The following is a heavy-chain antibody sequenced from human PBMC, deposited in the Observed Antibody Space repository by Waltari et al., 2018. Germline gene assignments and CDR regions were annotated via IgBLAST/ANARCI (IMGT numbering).Heavy chain of an antibody. CDR3: AVGPATTY. D-gene: IGHD4-4*01. Sequence: QVRLVYAGGGVVQPGQSLRLSCVASQFLGFSFSSYTMYWVRQAPGKGLEWVAAISHDGSHKFYIESVRCRFTISRDNSQSTLYLQLDRATTDDTAMYFCAVGPATTYWGQGTQVTVSS. CDR1: QFLGFSFSSYT. J-gene: IGHJ4*02. CDR2: ISHDGSHK. V-gene: IGHV3-30*10.